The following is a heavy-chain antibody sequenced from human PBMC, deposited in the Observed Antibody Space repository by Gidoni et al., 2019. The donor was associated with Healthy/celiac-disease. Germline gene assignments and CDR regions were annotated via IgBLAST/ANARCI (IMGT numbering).Heavy chain of an antibody. J-gene: IGHJ6*02. D-gene: IGHD2-2*01. CDR1: GYTLTQLS. CDR3: ATDGGNRVVPAATNYYDYGMDV. CDR2: FDPEDGET. Sequence: QVQLVQSGAEVKQPGASVTVSCKVSGYTLTQLSMHWLRQAPGKGLEWMGGFDPEDGETIYAQKFQGRVTMTEETSTDTAYMELSSLRSEDTAVYYCATDGGNRVVPAATNYYDYGMDVWGQGTTVTVSS. V-gene: IGHV1-24*01.